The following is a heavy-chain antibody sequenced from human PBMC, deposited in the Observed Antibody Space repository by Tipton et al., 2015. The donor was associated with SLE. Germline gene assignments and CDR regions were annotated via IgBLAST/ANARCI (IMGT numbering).Heavy chain of an antibody. V-gene: IGHV3-7*01. D-gene: IGHD3-10*01. CDR1: GFTFSSYW. CDR3: ARGMVQGVIPFDP. Sequence: SLRLSCAASGFTFSSYWMSWVRQAPGKGLEWVANIKQDGSEKYYVDSVKGRFTISRDNAKNSLYLQMNSLRAEDTAVYYCARGMVQGVIPFDPWGQGTLVTVSS. CDR2: IKQDGSEK. J-gene: IGHJ5*02.